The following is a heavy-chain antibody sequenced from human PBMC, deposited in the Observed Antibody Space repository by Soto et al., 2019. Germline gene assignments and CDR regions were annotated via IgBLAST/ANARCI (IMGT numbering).Heavy chain of an antibody. CDR1: GGSISSSSYY. CDR3: ARHPYLLYDSSGYLSAFYI. Sequence: QLQLQESGPGLVKPSETLSLTCTVSGGSISSSSYYYGWIRQPPGTGLEWIGSIYYSGSTYYNPSLKSRVTISVDTSKNQFSQKLSSVTAADTAVYYCARHPYLLYDSSGYLSAFYIWGQVTMVTVSS. D-gene: IGHD3-22*01. J-gene: IGHJ3*02. V-gene: IGHV4-39*01. CDR2: IYYSGST.